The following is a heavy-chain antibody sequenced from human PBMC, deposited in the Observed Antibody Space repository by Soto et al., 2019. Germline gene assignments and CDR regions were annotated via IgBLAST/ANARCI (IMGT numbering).Heavy chain of an antibody. J-gene: IGHJ5*02. CDR2: IYDDGSA. V-gene: IGHV4-59*01. Sequence: NHSETLSLTCTVSGGSISSSYWSWIRQPPGKGLEWLAYIYDDGSANYNPSLKSRATISLDMSKNQFSLKLTSVTAADTAVYYCARDKYCSGGSCRKNWCDPWGQVTICTVSA. D-gene: IGHD2-15*01. CDR1: GGSISSSY. CDR3: ARDKYCSGGSCRKNWCDP.